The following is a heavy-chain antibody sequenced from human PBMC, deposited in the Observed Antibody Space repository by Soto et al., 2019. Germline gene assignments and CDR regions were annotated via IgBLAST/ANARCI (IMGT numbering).Heavy chain of an antibody. CDR1: GGTFSSYA. CDR3: ARVGSLAAMVSRTYYYGMDV. V-gene: IGHV1-69*01. Sequence: QVQLVQSGAEVKKPGSSVKVCCKASGGTFSSYAISWVRQAPGQGLEWMGGIIPIFGTANYAQKFQGRVTITADESTSTAYMELSSLRSEDTAVYYCARVGSLAAMVSRTYYYGMDVWGQGTTVTVSS. CDR2: IIPIFGTA. J-gene: IGHJ6*02. D-gene: IGHD5-18*01.